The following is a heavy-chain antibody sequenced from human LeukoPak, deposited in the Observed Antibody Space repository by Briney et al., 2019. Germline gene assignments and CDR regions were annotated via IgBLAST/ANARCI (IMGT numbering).Heavy chain of an antibody. V-gene: IGHV3-33*01. CDR3: ARDGMEQWLEIHY. J-gene: IGHJ4*02. CDR1: GFTFSSYG. CDR2: IWYDGSNK. D-gene: IGHD6-19*01. Sequence: PGGPLRLSCAASGFTFSSYGMHWVRQAPGKGLEWVAVIWYDGSNKYYADSVKGRFTISRDNSKNTLYLQMNSLRAEDTAVYYCARDGMEQWLEIHYWGQGTLVTVSS.